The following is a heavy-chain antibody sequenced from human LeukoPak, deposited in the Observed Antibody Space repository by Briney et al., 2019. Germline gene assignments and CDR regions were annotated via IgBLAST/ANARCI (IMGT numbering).Heavy chain of an antibody. D-gene: IGHD1-26*01. J-gene: IGHJ4*02. Sequence: PGGSLRGSSSACGVAFCIYALNGFLQTPGKGLEWLSYISSTDAIYYADSVKGRFTISRDNAKESLYLQMNSLRAEDTAVYYCARDDKWAFDYWGQGTLVTVSS. CDR1: GVAFCIYA. CDR3: ARDDKWAFDY. V-gene: IGHV3-69-1*02. CDR2: ISSTDAI.